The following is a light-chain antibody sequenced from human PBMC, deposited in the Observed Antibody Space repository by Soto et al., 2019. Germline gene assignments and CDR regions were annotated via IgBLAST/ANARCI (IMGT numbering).Light chain of an antibody. CDR3: QQYVSSPVT. CDR1: QSVSSIY. CDR2: SVT. V-gene: IGKV3-20*01. Sequence: EVVLTQSPGTLSLSPGESATLSCRASQSVSSIYLAWYQQKPGQAPRLLIYSVTSRATGVPDRFSGSGSGTDFTLTISSLEPDDFAVYYCQQYVSSPVTFGQGTKVDI. J-gene: IGKJ1*01.